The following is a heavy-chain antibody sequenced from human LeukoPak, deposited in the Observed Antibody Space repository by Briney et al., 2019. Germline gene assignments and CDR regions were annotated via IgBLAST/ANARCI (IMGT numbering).Heavy chain of an antibody. D-gene: IGHD5-18*01. CDR2: IYYSGIT. CDR3: VRGGYGSLTFDY. J-gene: IGHJ4*02. CDR1: GGSINTYY. Sequence: SETLSLTCTVSGGSINTYYWSWIRQPPGKGLEWIGYIYYSGITKYNPSLKSRVTISVDTPKNQFSLKLSSVTAADTALYYCVRGGYGSLTFDYWGQGTLVTVSS. V-gene: IGHV4-59*01.